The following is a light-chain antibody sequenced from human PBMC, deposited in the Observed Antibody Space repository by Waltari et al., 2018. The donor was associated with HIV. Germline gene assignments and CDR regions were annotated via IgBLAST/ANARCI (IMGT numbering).Light chain of an antibody. CDR2: SNN. CDR3: AACDDSLNGYV. Sequence: QSVLTQPPSASGTPGQRVTISCSGSSSNIGSNTVNWYQQLPGTAPKLLIYSNNQRPSVVPARFSGSKSGTSASLAISGLQSEDEADYYCAACDDSLNGYVFGTGTKVTVL. J-gene: IGLJ1*01. V-gene: IGLV1-44*01. CDR1: SSNIGSNT.